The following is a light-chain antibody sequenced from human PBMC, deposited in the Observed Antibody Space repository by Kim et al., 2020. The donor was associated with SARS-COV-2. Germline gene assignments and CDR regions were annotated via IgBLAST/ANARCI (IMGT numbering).Light chain of an antibody. CDR2: EDN. V-gene: IGLV6-57*04. CDR3: QSYDSSNPLV. CDR1: SSSIASNY. Sequence: NFMLTQPHSVSESPGKTVTISCTRSSSSIASNYVQWYQQRPGSAPTTVIYEDNQRPSGVPDRFSGSIDSSSNSASLTISGLKTEDEADYYCQSYDSSNPLVFGGGTQLTVL. J-gene: IGLJ2*01.